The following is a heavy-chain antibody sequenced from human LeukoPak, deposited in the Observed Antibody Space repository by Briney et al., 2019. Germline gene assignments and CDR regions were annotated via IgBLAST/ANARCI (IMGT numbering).Heavy chain of an antibody. CDR1: GFTFSSYE. Sequence: PGGSLRLSCAASGFTFSSYEMNWVRQAPGKGLEWVSYMSSRGSIIFYADSVKGRFTISRDNAKNSLYLQMDSLRVEDTAVYYRARGAAGGMYNWFDPWGQGTLVTVSS. V-gene: IGHV3-48*03. CDR3: ARGAAGGMYNWFDP. D-gene: IGHD6-13*01. CDR2: MSSRGSII. J-gene: IGHJ5*02.